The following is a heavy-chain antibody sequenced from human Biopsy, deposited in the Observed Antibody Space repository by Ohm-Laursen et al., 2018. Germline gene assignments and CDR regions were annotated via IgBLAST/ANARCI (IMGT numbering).Heavy chain of an antibody. J-gene: IGHJ4*02. V-gene: IGHV3-48*01. CDR1: GFIFSTYS. CDR2: ISSSSSPI. Sequence: SLRLSCTASGFIFSTYSMNWVRQAPGKGLEWVSYISSSSSPIYYADSVKGRFTISRDNAKNLLSLQMNSLRAEDTAVYYCARGSDSDYWGQGTLVTVSS. CDR3: ARGSDSDY.